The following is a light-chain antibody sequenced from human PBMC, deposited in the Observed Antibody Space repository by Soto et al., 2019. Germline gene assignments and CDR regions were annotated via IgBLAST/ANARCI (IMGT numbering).Light chain of an antibody. J-gene: IGKJ4*01. CDR2: DAS. V-gene: IGKV3-11*01. Sequence: EIVLTQSPVTLSLSPGERATLSCRASQSVRTYLAWYQVKPGQAPRLLIYDASRRASGVPARFSGSGSGTDFTLTISSLEPEDFALYYCQHYNKWPLTFGGGTKVEIK. CDR1: QSVRTY. CDR3: QHYNKWPLT.